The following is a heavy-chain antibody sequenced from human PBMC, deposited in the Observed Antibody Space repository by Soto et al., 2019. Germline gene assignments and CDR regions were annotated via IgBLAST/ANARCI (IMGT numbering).Heavy chain of an antibody. CDR1: GGTFSSYA. D-gene: IGHD2-2*01. Sequence: QVQLVQSGAEVKKPGSSVKVSCKASGGTFSSYAISWVRQAPGQGLEWMGGIIPIFGTANYAQKFQGRVTITADESTSTAYMELSSLRSEDTAVYYCARDTLSTPRQHYYYGMDVWGQGTTVTVSS. CDR3: ARDTLSTPRQHYYYGMDV. V-gene: IGHV1-69*01. CDR2: IIPIFGTA. J-gene: IGHJ6*02.